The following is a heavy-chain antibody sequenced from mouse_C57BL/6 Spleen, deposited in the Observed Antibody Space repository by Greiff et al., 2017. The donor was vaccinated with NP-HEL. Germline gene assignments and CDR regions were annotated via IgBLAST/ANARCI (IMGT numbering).Heavy chain of an antibody. D-gene: IGHD2-1*01. V-gene: IGHV1-15*01. CDR2: IDPETGGT. J-gene: IGHJ2*01. Sequence: QVQLQQSGAELVRPGASVTLSCKASGYTFTDYEMHWVKQIPVHGLEWIGAIDPETGGTAYNQKFKGKAILTADKSSSTAYMELRSLTSEDSAVYYCTRDYGNYVDYWGQGTTLTVSA. CDR3: TRDYGNYVDY. CDR1: GYTFTDYE.